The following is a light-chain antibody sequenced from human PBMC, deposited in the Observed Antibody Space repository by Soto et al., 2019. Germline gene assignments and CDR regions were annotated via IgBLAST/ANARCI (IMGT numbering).Light chain of an antibody. CDR3: QRYTTSSWT. Sequence: DFQLTQSPSTVSASVGDRVTITCRTSKTTGTWMAWYQQKPGKAPKLLIYDASRLETGIPSRFRGSGVGAEFALTITSLHPDDFATYYCQRYTTSSWTFGQGTKV. V-gene: IGKV1-5*01. CDR1: KTTGTW. CDR2: DAS. J-gene: IGKJ1*01.